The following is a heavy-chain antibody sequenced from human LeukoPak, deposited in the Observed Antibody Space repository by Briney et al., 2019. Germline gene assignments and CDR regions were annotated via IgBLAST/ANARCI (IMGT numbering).Heavy chain of an antibody. D-gene: IGHD2-21*02. CDR1: GYSISSGYY. V-gene: IGHV4-38-2*02. CDR2: IYHSGST. Sequence: SETLSLTCTVSGYSISSGYYWGWIRQPPGKGLEWIGSIYHSGSTYYNPSLKSRVTISVDTSKNQFSLKLSSVTAADTAVYYCARERSAVGDPTVDYWGQGTLVTVSS. J-gene: IGHJ4*02. CDR3: ARERSAVGDPTVDY.